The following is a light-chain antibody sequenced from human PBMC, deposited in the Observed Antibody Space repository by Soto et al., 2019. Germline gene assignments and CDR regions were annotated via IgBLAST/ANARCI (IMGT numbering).Light chain of an antibody. Sequence: QSALTQSPSASGSPGQSVTISCTGTSSDIGGYNSVSWYQQHPGKAPKVMIYDVSKRPSGVPDRFSGSKSGNTASLTVSGLQAEDEADYYCSSYAGSNNLLFGTGTKLTVL. CDR1: SSDIGGYNS. J-gene: IGLJ1*01. V-gene: IGLV2-8*01. CDR3: SSYAGSNNLL. CDR2: DVS.